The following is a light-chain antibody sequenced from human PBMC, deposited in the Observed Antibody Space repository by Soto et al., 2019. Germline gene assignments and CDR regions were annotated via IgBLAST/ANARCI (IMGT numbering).Light chain of an antibody. J-gene: IGKJ2*01. V-gene: IGKV3-15*01. Sequence: EIVMTESPATLSVSPGEIATLSWRASQSVSNNVAWYQQKPGQAPRLLIYGASTRATGIPARFSGSGCGTQLTLTISRLQSEDFAVYYFKQYNNXPPTFGKWTKV. CDR2: GAS. CDR1: QSVSNN. CDR3: KQYNNXPPT.